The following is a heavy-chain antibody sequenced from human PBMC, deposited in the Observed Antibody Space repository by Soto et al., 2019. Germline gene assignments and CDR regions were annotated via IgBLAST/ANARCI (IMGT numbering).Heavy chain of an antibody. D-gene: IGHD3-9*01. J-gene: IGHJ6*02. V-gene: IGHV1-18*01. CDR1: GYTFTSYG. Sequence: ASVKVSCKASGYTFTSYGISWVRQAPGQGLEWMGWISAYNGNTNYAQKLQGRVTMTTDTSTSTAYMELRSLRSDDTAVYYCARDPTYYDILPGYQYGMDVWGQGTTVTVSS. CDR2: ISAYNGNT. CDR3: ARDPTYYDILPGYQYGMDV.